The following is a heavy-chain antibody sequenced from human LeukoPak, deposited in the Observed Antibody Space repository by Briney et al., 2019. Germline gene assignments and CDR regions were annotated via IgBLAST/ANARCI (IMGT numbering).Heavy chain of an antibody. D-gene: IGHD3-22*01. CDR2: IYYSGST. V-gene: IGHV4-39*01. Sequence: PSETLSLTCTVSGGSISSSSYYWGWIRQPPGKGLEWIGSIYYSGSTYYNPSLKSRVTISVDTSKNQFSLMLSSVTAADTAVYYCARHSQGKSIVVVMGYFDYWGQGTLVTVSS. J-gene: IGHJ4*02. CDR3: ARHSQGKSIVVVMGYFDY. CDR1: GGSISSSSYY.